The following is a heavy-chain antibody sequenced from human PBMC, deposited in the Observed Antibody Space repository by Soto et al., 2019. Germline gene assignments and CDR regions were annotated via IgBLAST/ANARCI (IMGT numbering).Heavy chain of an antibody. J-gene: IGHJ4*02. Sequence: QVQLQESGPGLVKPSATLSLTCTVSGGSISSYYWSWIRQPPGKGLEWIGYIYYSGSTNYNPSLKSRVTISVDTSKNQFSLKLSSVTAADTAVYYCASSLRFLEWLPLYWGQGTLVTVSS. V-gene: IGHV4-59*01. CDR1: GGSISSYY. CDR2: IYYSGST. CDR3: ASSLRFLEWLPLY. D-gene: IGHD3-3*01.